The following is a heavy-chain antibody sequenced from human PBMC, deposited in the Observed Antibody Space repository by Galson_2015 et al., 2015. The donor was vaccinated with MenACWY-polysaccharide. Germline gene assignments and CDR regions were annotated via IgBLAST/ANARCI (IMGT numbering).Heavy chain of an antibody. CDR2: ISGTGDSI. CDR1: GFTFSSNA. CDR3: AISRGISSGWKYFDY. J-gene: IGHJ4*01. Sequence: SLRLSCATSGFTFSSNAMSWVRQAPGKGLEWVSAISGTGDSIRYADSVKGRFTISRDASKNTLYLHMSSLRAEDTALYYCAISRGISSGWKYFDYW. D-gene: IGHD6-19*01. V-gene: IGHV3-23*01.